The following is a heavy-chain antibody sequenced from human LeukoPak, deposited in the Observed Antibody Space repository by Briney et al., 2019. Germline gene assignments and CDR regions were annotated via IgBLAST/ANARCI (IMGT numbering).Heavy chain of an antibody. CDR1: GGSISSYY. V-gene: IGHV4-59*08. D-gene: IGHD3-16*02. Sequence: PSETLSLTCTVSGGSISSYYWSWIRQPPGKGLEWIGYIYYSGSTNYNPSLKSRATISVDTSKNQFSLKLSSVTAADTAMYYCARHGGSDYRWTPDNWGQGTLVTVSS. J-gene: IGHJ4*02. CDR3: ARHGGSDYRWTPDN. CDR2: IYYSGST.